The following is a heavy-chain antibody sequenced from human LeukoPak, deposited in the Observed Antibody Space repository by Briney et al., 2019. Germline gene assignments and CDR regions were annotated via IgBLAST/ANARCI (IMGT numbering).Heavy chain of an antibody. CDR1: GFTLCCYL. CDR3: AKFQTAIGNIY. Sequence: AGGALRLSCAAPGFTLCCYLVRWGRPAPGKGREGLAFIRHDGSNKYYADSVKGRFTISRDNSKNTVYLQMSSLRAEDTAIYYCAKFQTAIGNIYWGQGTLVSVSS. CDR2: IRHDGSNK. J-gene: IGHJ4*02. V-gene: IGHV3-30*02. D-gene: IGHD2/OR15-2a*01.